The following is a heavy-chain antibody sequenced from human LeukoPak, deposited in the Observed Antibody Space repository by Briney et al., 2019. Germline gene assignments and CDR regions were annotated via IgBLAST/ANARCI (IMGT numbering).Heavy chain of an antibody. J-gene: IGHJ4*02. CDR2: IYHSGRT. Sequence: SETLSLTCTVSGYSISSGYYWGWIRQPPGKGLEWIGSIYHSGRTFYNPSLKSRVTISVDTSKNQFSLKLSSVTAADTAVYYCARAPIEGVRGVTLFDYWGQGTLVTVSS. D-gene: IGHD3-10*01. V-gene: IGHV4-38-2*02. CDR3: ARAPIEGVRGVTLFDY. CDR1: GYSISSGYY.